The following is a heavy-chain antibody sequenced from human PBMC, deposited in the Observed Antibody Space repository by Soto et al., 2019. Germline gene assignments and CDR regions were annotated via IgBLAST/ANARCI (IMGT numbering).Heavy chain of an antibody. CDR1: GFTFSSYG. CDR2: IWYDGSNK. D-gene: IGHD5-12*01. CDR3: ARGHKMATI. J-gene: IGHJ4*02. Sequence: QVQLVESGGGVVQPGRSLRLSCAASGFTFSSYGIQWVRQAPGKGLEWVAVIWYDGSNKYYADSVKGRFTISRDNSKNTLYLQMNSLRAEDTAVYYCARGHKMATIWGQGTLVTVSS. V-gene: IGHV3-33*01.